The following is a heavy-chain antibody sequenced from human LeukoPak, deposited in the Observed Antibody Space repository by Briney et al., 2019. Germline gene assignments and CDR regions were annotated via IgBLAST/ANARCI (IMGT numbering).Heavy chain of an antibody. Sequence: GASVKVSCKASGYTFTSYDINWVRQATGQGLEWMGWMNPNSGNTGYAQKFQGRVTMTRDTSISTAYMELSRLRSDDTAVYYCARDPTWYSSGWSYWFDPWGQGTLVTVSS. CDR1: GYTFTSYD. D-gene: IGHD6-19*01. J-gene: IGHJ5*02. CDR3: ARDPTWYSSGWSYWFDP. V-gene: IGHV1-8*01. CDR2: MNPNSGNT.